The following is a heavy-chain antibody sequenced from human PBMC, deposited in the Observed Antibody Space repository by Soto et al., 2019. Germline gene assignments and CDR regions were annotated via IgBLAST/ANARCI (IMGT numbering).Heavy chain of an antibody. CDR1: GFTFSSYD. D-gene: IGHD1-26*01. CDR2: IWYDGSNK. J-gene: IGHJ6*03. Sequence: GGSLRLSCAASGFTFSSYDMSWVRQAPGKGLEWVAVIWYDGSNKYYADSVKGRFTISRDNSKNTLYLQMNSLRAEDTAVYYWARDGSYDANYYYYYYMDVWGKGTTVTVSS. CDR3: ARDGSYDANYYYYYYMDV. V-gene: IGHV3-33*08.